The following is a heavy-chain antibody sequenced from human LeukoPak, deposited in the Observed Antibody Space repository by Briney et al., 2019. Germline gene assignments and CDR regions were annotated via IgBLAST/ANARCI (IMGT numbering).Heavy chain of an antibody. CDR1: GYSFTSYW. CDR3: ARSGENWFDP. D-gene: IGHD3-10*01. J-gene: IGHJ5*02. V-gene: IGHV5-10-1*01. Sequence: GESLKISSKVSGYSFTSYWISWVRQMPGKGLEWMGTIDPSDSYTNYSPSFQGHVTTSADKSISTAYLQWSSLKASDTAMYYCARSGENWFDPWGQGTLVTVSS. CDR2: IDPSDSYT.